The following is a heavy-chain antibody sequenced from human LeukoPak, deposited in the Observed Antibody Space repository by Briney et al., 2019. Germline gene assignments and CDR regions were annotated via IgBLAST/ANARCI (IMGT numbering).Heavy chain of an antibody. CDR3: ARVRFATPYYYMDV. Sequence: SVKVSCKASGGTFSSYTISWVRQAPGQGLEWMGRIIPIRGIANYAQKFQGRVTITADKSTSTAYMELRSLRSEDTAVYYCARVRFATPYYYMDVWGKGTTDTVSS. V-gene: IGHV1-69*02. J-gene: IGHJ6*03. CDR1: GGTFSSYT. D-gene: IGHD3-3*01. CDR2: IIPIRGIA.